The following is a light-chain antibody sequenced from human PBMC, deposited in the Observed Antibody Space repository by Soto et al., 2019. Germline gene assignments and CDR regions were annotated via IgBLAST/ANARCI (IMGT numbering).Light chain of an antibody. CDR3: SSYTSISTVV. J-gene: IGLJ2*01. V-gene: IGLV2-14*03. Sequence: QSALTQPASVSGSPGQSITISCTGTSSDVGAYNSVSWYQQHPGKTPKLMIYDVSNRPSGVSNRFSGSKSVNTASLTISGLQAEDEADYCCSSYTSISTVVFGGGTKVTVL. CDR2: DVS. CDR1: SSDVGAYNS.